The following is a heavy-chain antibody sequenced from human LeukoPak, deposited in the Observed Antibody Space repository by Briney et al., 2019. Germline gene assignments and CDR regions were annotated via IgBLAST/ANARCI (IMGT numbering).Heavy chain of an antibody. D-gene: IGHD1-1*01. CDR1: GFTFSSYG. CDR3: ARGGGLEPFRFDP. Sequence: GRSLRLSCAASGFTFSSYGMPWVRQAPGKGLEWVAVISYDGSNKYYADSVKGRFTISRDNSKNTLYLQMNSLRSDDTAVYYCARGGGLEPFRFDPWGQGTLVTVSS. CDR2: ISYDGSNK. V-gene: IGHV3-30*03. J-gene: IGHJ5*02.